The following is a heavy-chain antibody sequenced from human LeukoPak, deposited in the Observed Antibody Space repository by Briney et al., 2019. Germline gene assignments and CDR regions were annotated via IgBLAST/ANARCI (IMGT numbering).Heavy chain of an antibody. J-gene: IGHJ4*02. V-gene: IGHV3-66*01. Sequence: GGSLRLSCAASGFTFSSYWMSWVRQAPGKGLVWVSVIYSGDSTYYADSVKGRFTISRDNSKNTLYLQMNSLRAEDTAVYYCAREYSSGWFDYWGQGTLVTVSS. CDR3: AREYSSGWFDY. D-gene: IGHD6-19*01. CDR1: GFTFSSYW. CDR2: IYSGDST.